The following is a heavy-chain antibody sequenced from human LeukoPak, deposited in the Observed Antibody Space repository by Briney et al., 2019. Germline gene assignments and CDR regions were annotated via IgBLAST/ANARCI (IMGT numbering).Heavy chain of an antibody. CDR3: ARGGSSKKYYYYDMDV. Sequence: GASVKVSCKASGYTFTGYYMHWVRQAPGQGLEWMGWINPNSGGTNYAQKFQGRVTMTRDTSISTAYMELSRLRSDDTAVYYCARGGSSKKYYYYDMDVWAKGPRSPSP. J-gene: IGHJ6*03. D-gene: IGHD6-13*01. V-gene: IGHV1-2*02. CDR1: GYTFTGYY. CDR2: INPNSGGT.